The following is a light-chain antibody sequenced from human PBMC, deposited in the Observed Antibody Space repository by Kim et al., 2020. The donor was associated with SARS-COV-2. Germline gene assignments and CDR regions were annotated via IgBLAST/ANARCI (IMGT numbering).Light chain of an antibody. V-gene: IGKV1-27*01. CDR1: QGIRTY. Sequence: GDKVTITCRASQGIRTYLAWYQQKPGKVPQLLIYAASALQSGVPSRFSGSGSGTDFTPTISNLQPEDVATYFCQTYNAAPWTFGQGTKVDI. CDR3: QTYNAAPWT. J-gene: IGKJ1*01. CDR2: AAS.